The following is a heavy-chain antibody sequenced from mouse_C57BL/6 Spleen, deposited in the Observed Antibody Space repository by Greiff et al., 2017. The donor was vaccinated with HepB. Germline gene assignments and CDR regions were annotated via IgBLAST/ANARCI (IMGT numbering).Heavy chain of an antibody. CDR1: GFTFTDYY. Sequence: EVQRVESGGGLVQPGGSLSLSCAASGFTFTDYYMSWVRQPPGKALEWLGFIRNKANGYTTEYSASVKGRFTISRDNSQSILYLQMNALRAEDSATYYCARHMVTTWGLDYWGQGTTLTVSS. J-gene: IGHJ2*01. V-gene: IGHV7-3*01. CDR2: IRNKANGYTT. D-gene: IGHD2-2*01. CDR3: ARHMVTTWGLDY.